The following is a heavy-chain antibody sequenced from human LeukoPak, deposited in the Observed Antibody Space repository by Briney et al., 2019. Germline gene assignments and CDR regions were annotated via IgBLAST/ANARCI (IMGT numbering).Heavy chain of an antibody. CDR3: AKGDPFRAGWFDP. D-gene: IGHD6-13*01. J-gene: IGHJ5*02. Sequence: SETLSLTCTVSGGSISSGSYYWSWIRQPAGKGLEWIGRIYTSGSTNYNPSLKSRVTMSVDTSKNQFSLKLSSVTAADTAVYYCAKGDPFRAGWFDPWGQGILVTVSS. V-gene: IGHV4-61*02. CDR1: GGSISSGSYY. CDR2: IYTSGST.